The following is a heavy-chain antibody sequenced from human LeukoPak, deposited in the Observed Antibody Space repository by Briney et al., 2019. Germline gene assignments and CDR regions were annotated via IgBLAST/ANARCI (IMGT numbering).Heavy chain of an antibody. CDR3: ARGPARWIQLWLPPEGIQH. CDR2: INPNSGGT. CDR1: GYTFTGYY. D-gene: IGHD5-18*01. J-gene: IGHJ1*01. V-gene: IGHV1-2*02. Sequence: ASVKVSCKASGYTFTGYYMHWVRQAPGQGLEWMGWINPNSGGTNYAQKFQGRVTMTRDTSISTASMELSRLRSDDTAVYYCARGPARWIQLWLPPEGIQHWGQGTLVTVSS.